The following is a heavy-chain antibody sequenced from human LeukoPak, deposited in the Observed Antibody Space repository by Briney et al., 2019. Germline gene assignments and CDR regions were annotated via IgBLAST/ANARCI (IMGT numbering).Heavy chain of an antibody. V-gene: IGHV3-23*01. CDR2: ISGSGGST. Sequence: GGSLRLSCAASGFTFSDYYMSWIRQAPGKGLEWVSAISGSGGSTYYADSVKGRFTISRDNSKNTLYLQMNSLRAEDTAVYYCANEVVAYCGGDCYPTHDAFDIWGQGTMVTVSS. J-gene: IGHJ3*02. CDR1: GFTFSDYY. CDR3: ANEVVAYCGGDCYPTHDAFDI. D-gene: IGHD2-21*02.